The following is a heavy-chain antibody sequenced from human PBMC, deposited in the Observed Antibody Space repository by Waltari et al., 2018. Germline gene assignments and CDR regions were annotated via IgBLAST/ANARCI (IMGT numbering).Heavy chain of an antibody. Sequence: QVQLVQSGAEVKQPGDSVKVSCKASGYTFTGHNMHWVRQAPGQGLEWMGRINPDSGATTYAQKFQGRVTMTRDTSISTAYMELSSLTSDDTAVYYCTRSWIQLWTPDFDYWGQGTLVTVSS. J-gene: IGHJ4*02. CDR2: INPDSGAT. D-gene: IGHD5-18*01. CDR1: GYTFTGHN. V-gene: IGHV1-2*06. CDR3: TRSWIQLWTPDFDY.